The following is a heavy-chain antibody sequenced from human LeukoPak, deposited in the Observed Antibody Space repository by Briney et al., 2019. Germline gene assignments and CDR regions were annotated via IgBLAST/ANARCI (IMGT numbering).Heavy chain of an antibody. Sequence: AASVKVSCKASGGTFSSYAISWVRQAPGQGLEWMGRIIPIFDSAHYAQRFQGRITITTDESSTTAYMTLSSLTSDDTAVYYCASQDASIYSESSTSPTYSDWGQGTLVTVSS. J-gene: IGHJ4*02. D-gene: IGHD3-22*01. CDR1: GGTFSSYA. CDR2: IIPIFDSA. V-gene: IGHV1-69*05. CDR3: ASQDASIYSESSTSPTYSD.